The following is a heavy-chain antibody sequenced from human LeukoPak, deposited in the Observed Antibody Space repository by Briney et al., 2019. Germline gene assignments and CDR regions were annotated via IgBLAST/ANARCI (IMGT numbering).Heavy chain of an antibody. CDR1: GFTFSSYD. CDR2: ISTAGDP. CDR3: AGQARPGAAEGAFDI. V-gene: IGHV3-13*05. J-gene: IGHJ3*02. D-gene: IGHD2-2*01. Sequence: GGSLRLSCTASGFTFSSYDMHWVRPDKGKGREWVSAISTAGDPYYLGSVKGRFNISRENAKNSFYLQMNSLRAGDTAVYYCAGQARPGAAEGAFDIWGQGTMVTVSS.